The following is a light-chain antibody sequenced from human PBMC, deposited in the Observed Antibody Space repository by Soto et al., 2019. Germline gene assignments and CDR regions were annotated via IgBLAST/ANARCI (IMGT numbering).Light chain of an antibody. CDR3: QHYDSLRWT. V-gene: IGKV3-20*01. CDR2: EAS. CDR1: QSVSSTY. Sequence: EIVLTQSPGTLSLSPGERATLSCRASQSVSSTYLTWYQQQPGPAPRLLIYEASRRATGIPDRFSGSGSGTDFSLTISRLEPEDFAVYYCQHYDSLRWTFGLGTKVEIK. J-gene: IGKJ1*01.